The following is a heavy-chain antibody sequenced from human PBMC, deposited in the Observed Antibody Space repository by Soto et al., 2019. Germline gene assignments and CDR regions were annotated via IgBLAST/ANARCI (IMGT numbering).Heavy chain of an antibody. CDR1: GYTFTTYG. V-gene: IGHV1-18*01. CDR3: ARVWVGTTFAYYYGMDV. D-gene: IGHD1-1*01. CDR2: ISAYNGNT. Sequence: QVQLVQSGAEVKKPGASVKVSCKASGYTFTTYGINWVRQAPGQGLEWMGWISAYNGNTNYAQKLQGRVTMTTDTSTSKADMELRSLRSDDTAVYYCARVWVGTTFAYYYGMDVWGQGTTVTVSS. J-gene: IGHJ6*02.